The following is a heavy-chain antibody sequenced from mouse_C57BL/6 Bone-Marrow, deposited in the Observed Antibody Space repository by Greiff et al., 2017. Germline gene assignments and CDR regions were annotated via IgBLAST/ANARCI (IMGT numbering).Heavy chain of an antibody. CDR1: GFNIKDDY. CDR3: TRIAY. J-gene: IGHJ3*01. Sequence: EVQLQQSGAELVRPGASVKLSCTASGFNIKDDYMHWVKQRPEQGLEWIGWIDPENGDTAYASKFQGKATITVDTSSNTAYLQLSSLKSEDTAVYYCTRIAYWGQGTLVTVSA. CDR2: IDPENGDT. V-gene: IGHV14-4*01.